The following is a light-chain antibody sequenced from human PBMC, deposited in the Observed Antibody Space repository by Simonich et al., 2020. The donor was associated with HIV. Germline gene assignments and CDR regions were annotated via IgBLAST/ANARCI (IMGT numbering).Light chain of an antibody. Sequence: DIQMTQSPSSLSASVGNRVTITCRASQGISNSLAWYQQKPGKAPKLLLYAASRLESGGPSRFSGSGSGTDYTLTISSLQPEDFATYYCQQYYSTPRTFGQGTKVEIK. CDR3: QQYYSTPRT. CDR2: AAS. J-gene: IGKJ1*01. CDR1: QGISNS. V-gene: IGKV1-NL1*01.